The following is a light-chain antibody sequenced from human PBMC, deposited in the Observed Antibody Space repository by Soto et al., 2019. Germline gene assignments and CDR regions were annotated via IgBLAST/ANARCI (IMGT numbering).Light chain of an antibody. CDR3: SSYTTSGSLV. V-gene: IGLV2-14*01. Sequence: QSALTQPASVSGSPGQSITISCTGTSSDVGGYNYVSWYQQHPGKAPTLMIYDVSNRPSGVSNRFSGSKSGNTASLTISGLQAEDEADYYCSSYTTSGSLVFGGGTKVTVL. CDR2: DVS. CDR1: SSDVGGYNY. J-gene: IGLJ2*01.